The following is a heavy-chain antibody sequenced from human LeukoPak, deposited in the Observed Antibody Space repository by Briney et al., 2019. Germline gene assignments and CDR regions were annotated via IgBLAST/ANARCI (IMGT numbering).Heavy chain of an antibody. Sequence: PGGSLRLSCAASGFTFSTYNMNWVRQAPGKGLEWVSSISSSSNYIYYADSVKGRFTISRDNAKNSLYLQMNSLRAEDTDVYYCARDGTAPGLYFDLWGQGTLVTVSS. V-gene: IGHV3-21*01. J-gene: IGHJ4*01. CDR1: GFTFSTYN. CDR2: ISSSSNYI. CDR3: ARDGTAPGLYFDL. D-gene: IGHD6-13*01.